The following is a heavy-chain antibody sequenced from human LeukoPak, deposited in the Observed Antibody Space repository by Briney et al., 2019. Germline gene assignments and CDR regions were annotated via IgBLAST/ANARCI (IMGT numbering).Heavy chain of an antibody. J-gene: IGHJ6*02. CDR1: GESFSGYY. CDR3: ARSMWGHYGMDV. CDR2: IYYSGST. Sequence: SETLSLTCAVYGESFSGYYWSWIRQPPGKGLEWIGYIYYSGSTNYNPSLKSRVTISVDTSKNQFSLKLSSVTAADTAVYYCARSMWGHYGMDVWGQGTTVTVSS. V-gene: IGHV4-59*12. D-gene: IGHD3-16*01.